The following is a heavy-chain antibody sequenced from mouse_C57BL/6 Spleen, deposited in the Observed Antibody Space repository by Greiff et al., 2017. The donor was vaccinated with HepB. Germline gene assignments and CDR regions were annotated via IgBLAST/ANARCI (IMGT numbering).Heavy chain of an antibody. D-gene: IGHD2-3*01. J-gene: IGHJ2*01. CDR2: ISSGSSTI. Sequence: EVKVEESGGGLVKPGGSLKLSCAASGFTFSDYGMHWVRQAPEKGLEWVAYISSGSSTIYYADTVKGRFTISRDNAKNTLFLQMTSLRSEDTAMYYCARYGYYYFDYWGQGTTLTVSS. CDR3: ARYGYYYFDY. CDR1: GFTFSDYG. V-gene: IGHV5-17*01.